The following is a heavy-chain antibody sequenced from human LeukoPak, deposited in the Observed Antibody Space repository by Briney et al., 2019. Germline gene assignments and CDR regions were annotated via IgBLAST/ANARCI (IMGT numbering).Heavy chain of an antibody. D-gene: IGHD3-22*01. J-gene: IGHJ4*02. V-gene: IGHV3-30*02. CDR2: IRYDGSNK. Sequence: GGSLRLSCAASGFTFSSYGMHWVRQAPGKGLEWVAFIRYDGSNKYYADSVKGRFTISRDNSKNTLYLQMNSLRAEDTAVYYCAKMGRVVDSSGYPDYWGQGTLVPVSS. CDR3: AKMGRVVDSSGYPDY. CDR1: GFTFSSYG.